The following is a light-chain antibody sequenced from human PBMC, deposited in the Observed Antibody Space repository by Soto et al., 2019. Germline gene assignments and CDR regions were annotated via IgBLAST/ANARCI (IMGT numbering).Light chain of an antibody. CDR3: SSYTSSSTLYV. CDR2: DVS. V-gene: IGLV2-14*01. Sequence: QSALTQPASVSGSPGQSITISCTGTSSDVGGYNYVSWYQQRPGKAPKLMIYDVSNRPSGVSNRFSGSKSGNTASLTISGLQAEDEADYYCSSYTSSSTLYVFGTGTSSPS. J-gene: IGLJ1*01. CDR1: SSDVGGYNY.